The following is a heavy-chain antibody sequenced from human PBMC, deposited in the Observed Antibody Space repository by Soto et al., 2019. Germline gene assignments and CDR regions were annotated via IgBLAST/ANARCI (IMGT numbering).Heavy chain of an antibody. J-gene: IGHJ4*02. CDR3: AKKVNSGPGSQYFDY. CDR1: GFTFSSYS. V-gene: IGHV3-23*01. Sequence: PGGSLRLSCAASGFTFSSYSMSWFRQAPGKGLEWVSGFRTSGDGGTTYYADSVKGRFTISRDNSKNMLFLQMTSLRAEDTAIYYCAKKVNSGPGSQYFDYWGQGTLVTVSS. D-gene: IGHD3-10*01. CDR2: FRTSGDGGTT.